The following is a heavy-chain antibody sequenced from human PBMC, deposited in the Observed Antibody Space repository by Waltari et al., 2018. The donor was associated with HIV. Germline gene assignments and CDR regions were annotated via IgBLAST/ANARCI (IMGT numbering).Heavy chain of an antibody. D-gene: IGHD2-15*01. CDR3: ARGASGGKYRPAYFDH. V-gene: IGHV3-21*02. J-gene: IGHJ4*02. CDR1: GLNFNSYH. CDR2: ISSETEDI. Sequence: EVQLVASGGGLVQPGGSLRIASGASGLNFNSYHMNWVRQTPGKGLEWVSFISSETEDIYYADSVKGRFTISRDSARNSMFLQMSSLRVEDTALYFCARGASGGKYRPAYFDHWGQGTQVTVSS.